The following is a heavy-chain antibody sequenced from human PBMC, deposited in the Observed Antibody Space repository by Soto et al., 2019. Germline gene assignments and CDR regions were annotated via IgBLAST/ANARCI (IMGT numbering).Heavy chain of an antibody. V-gene: IGHV3-48*01. CDR3: AREHSSGWSHFDY. CDR1: GFTFSSYS. D-gene: IGHD6-19*01. J-gene: IGHJ4*02. Sequence: GGSLRLSCAASGFTFSSYSMNWVRQAPGKGLEWVSYISSSSSTIYYADSVKGRFTISRDNAKNSLYLQMNSLRAEDTAVYYCAREHSSGWSHFDYWGQGTLVTVSS. CDR2: ISSSSSTI.